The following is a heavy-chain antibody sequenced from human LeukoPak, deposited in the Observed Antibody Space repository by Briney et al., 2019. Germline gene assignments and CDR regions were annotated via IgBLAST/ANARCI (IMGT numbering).Heavy chain of an antibody. CDR3: ARGPPQRCSFDY. CDR2: SNPNSGGT. D-gene: IGHD1-14*01. CDR1: GYTFTGYY. J-gene: IGHJ4*02. Sequence: ASVKVSCKASGYTFTGYYMHWVRQAPGQGLEWMGWSNPNSGGTNYAQKFQGRVTMTRDTFISTAYMELSRLRSDDTAVYYCARGPPQRCSFDYWGQGTLVTVSS. V-gene: IGHV1-2*02.